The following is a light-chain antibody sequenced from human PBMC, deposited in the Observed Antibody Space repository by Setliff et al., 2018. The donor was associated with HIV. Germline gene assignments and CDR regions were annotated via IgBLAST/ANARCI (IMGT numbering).Light chain of an antibody. CDR3: CSFAGSSTSV. J-gene: IGLJ1*01. Sequence: QSALTQPASVSGSPGQSITISYTGTSSDVGSYNLVSWYQQHPGKAPKLIIYEGNKRPSGVSTRFSGSKSGNTASLTISGLQAEDEADYYCCSFAGSSTSVFGTGTRSPS. V-gene: IGLV2-23*01. CDR1: SSDVGSYNL. CDR2: EGN.